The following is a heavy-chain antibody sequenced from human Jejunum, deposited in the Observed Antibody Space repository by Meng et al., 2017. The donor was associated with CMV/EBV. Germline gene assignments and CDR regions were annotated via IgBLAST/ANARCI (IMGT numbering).Heavy chain of an antibody. V-gene: IGHV3-9*01. J-gene: IGHJ4*02. CDR3: ARKSIDY. CDR1: GFIFDDYA. Sequence: RLSCEASGFIFDDYAMHWVRQVPGRGLEWVAVISWNSRDITHADSVRGRFTISRDNAKNSLYLQMNSLRAEDTAVYYCARKSIDYWGQGTLVTVSS. CDR2: ISWNSRDI.